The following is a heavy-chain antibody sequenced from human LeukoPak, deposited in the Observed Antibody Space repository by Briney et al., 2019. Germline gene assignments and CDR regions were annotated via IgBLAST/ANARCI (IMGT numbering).Heavy chain of an antibody. D-gene: IGHD1-26*01. CDR1: GFTLRSYG. CDR2: ISSYYI. Sequence: PGGSLRLSRAASGFTLRSYGMNWVRQAPGKGLEWLSYISSYYIYYADSVKGRFTISRDDAKNSLYLQMNSLRAEDTALYYCARDASGSSTGLIDSWGQGTLVTVSS. V-gene: IGHV3-21*01. J-gene: IGHJ4*02. CDR3: ARDASGSSTGLIDS.